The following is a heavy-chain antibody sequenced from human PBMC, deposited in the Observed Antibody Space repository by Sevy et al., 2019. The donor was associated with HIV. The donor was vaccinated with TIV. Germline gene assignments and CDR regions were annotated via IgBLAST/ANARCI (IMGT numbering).Heavy chain of an antibody. D-gene: IGHD3-10*01. CDR2: ILYDGSNE. CDR3: AKDHLWFGPNQRGYFDN. J-gene: IGHJ4*02. CDR1: GFTFSTYG. Sequence: GGSLRLSCAASGFTFSTYGMHWVRQAPGQGLEWVAVILYDGSNEYYADSVKGRFTISRDNSKNTLYLQMNSLRADDTAVYYCAKDHLWFGPNQRGYFDNWGQGTLVTVSS. V-gene: IGHV3-33*06.